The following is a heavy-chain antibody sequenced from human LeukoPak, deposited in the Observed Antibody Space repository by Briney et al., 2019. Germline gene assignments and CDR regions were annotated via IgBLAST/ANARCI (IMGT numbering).Heavy chain of an antibody. D-gene: IGHD3-9*01. CDR1: GFTVSSNY. Sequence: GGSLRLSCVASGFTVSSNYMSWVRQAPGKGLEWVSVIYSGGSTYYADSVKGRFTISRDNSKNTLYLQMNSLRAEDTAVYYCARSYYDILTGYRSYYFDYWGQGTLVTVSS. J-gene: IGHJ4*02. CDR2: IYSGGST. V-gene: IGHV3-66*01. CDR3: ARSYYDILTGYRSYYFDY.